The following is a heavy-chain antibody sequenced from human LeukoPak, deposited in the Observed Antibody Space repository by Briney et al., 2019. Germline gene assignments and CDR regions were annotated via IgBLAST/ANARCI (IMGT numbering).Heavy chain of an antibody. Sequence: SETLSLTCTVSGGSISSSSYYWGWIRQPPGKGLEWIGSIYYSGSTYYNPSLKSRVTISVDTSKNQFSLKLSSVTAADTAVYYCARQGDYYDSSGYPLDWDQGTLVTVSS. CDR1: GGSISSSSYY. J-gene: IGHJ4*02. D-gene: IGHD3-22*01. CDR3: ARQGDYYDSSGYPLD. CDR2: IYYSGST. V-gene: IGHV4-39*01.